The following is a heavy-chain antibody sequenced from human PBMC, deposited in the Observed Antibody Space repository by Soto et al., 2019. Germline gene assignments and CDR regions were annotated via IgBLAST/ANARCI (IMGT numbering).Heavy chain of an antibody. D-gene: IGHD2-15*01. CDR2: LYSDETTT. J-gene: IGHJ3*02. Sequence: EVQLVESGGGLVQPGGSLRLSCAASGFTFSSYWMRWVRQSPGKGLVWVSHLYSDETTTSYADSVKGRFTISRDNAKNTLYLQMNSLRAEDTAVYYCARGRCSGGSCYSGDAFDIWGQGTMVTVSS. V-gene: IGHV3-74*01. CDR1: GFTFSSYW. CDR3: ARGRCSGGSCYSGDAFDI.